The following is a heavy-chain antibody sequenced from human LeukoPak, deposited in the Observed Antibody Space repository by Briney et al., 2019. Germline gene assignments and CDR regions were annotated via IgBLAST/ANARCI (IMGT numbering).Heavy chain of an antibody. CDR3: ARDPGHSSVGEPKHNDY. CDR2: ISSSSSTI. V-gene: IGHV3-48*02. Sequence: GGSLRLSCAASGFTFSSYSMNWVRQAPGKGLEWVSYISSSSSTIYYADSVKGRFTISRDNAKNSLYLQMNSLRDEDTAVYFCARDPGHSSVGEPKHNDYWGQGTLVTASS. J-gene: IGHJ4*02. D-gene: IGHD3-10*01. CDR1: GFTFSSYS.